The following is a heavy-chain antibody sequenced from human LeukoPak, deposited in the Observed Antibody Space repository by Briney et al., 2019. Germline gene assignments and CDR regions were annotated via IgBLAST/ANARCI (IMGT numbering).Heavy chain of an antibody. V-gene: IGHV3-66*02. D-gene: IGHD5-24*01. CDR2: IWADGTT. J-gene: IGHJ5*02. CDR1: GFSVGNHY. Sequence: QPGGSLRLSCAASGFSVGNHYMAWVRQAPGRRLEWVSFIWADGTTFYTDSVRGRFTVSRDQFKNTLYLQMSSLRPDDTALYYCARDGAGIESWVELDPWGQGTQVTVSA. CDR3: ARDGAGIESWVELDP.